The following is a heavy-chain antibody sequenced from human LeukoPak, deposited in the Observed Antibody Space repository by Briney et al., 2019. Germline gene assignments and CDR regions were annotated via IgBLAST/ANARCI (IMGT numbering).Heavy chain of an antibody. Sequence: KPSETLSLTCTVSGGSISSSSYYWGWIRQPPGKGLEWIGSIYYSGSTYHNPSLKSRITISVDTSKNQFSLKLSSVTAADTAVYYCARHPDHYGDYGELYFDYWGQGTLVTVSS. J-gene: IGHJ4*02. CDR1: GGSISSSSYY. V-gene: IGHV4-39*01. CDR2: IYYSGST. CDR3: ARHPDHYGDYGELYFDY. D-gene: IGHD4-17*01.